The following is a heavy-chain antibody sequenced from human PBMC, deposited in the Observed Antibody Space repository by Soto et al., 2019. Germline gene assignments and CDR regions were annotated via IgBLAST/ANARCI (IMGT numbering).Heavy chain of an antibody. CDR2: IHSSGST. V-gene: IGHV4-4*07. J-gene: IGHJ5*02. Sequence: ETLSLTCTISGASMNSYHWSWIRQPAGKGLEWIGHIHSSGSTNYNPSLKSRVTMSVDTSKNQFSLRLMSLTAADTAVYYCARDQGVAAAGITWFDPWGQGSLVTVSS. CDR3: ARDQGVAAAGITWFDP. D-gene: IGHD6-13*01. CDR1: GASMNSYH.